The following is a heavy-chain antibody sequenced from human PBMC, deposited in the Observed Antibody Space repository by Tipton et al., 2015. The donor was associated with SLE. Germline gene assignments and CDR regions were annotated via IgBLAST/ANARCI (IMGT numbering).Heavy chain of an antibody. J-gene: IGHJ6*02. CDR3: ARMFEWELPRGYYYALDV. CDR2: IHYSGNT. D-gene: IGHD1-26*01. Sequence: TLSLTCTVSGGSISSHYWSWIRQPPGKGLEWIGYIHYSGNTNYNPSLKSRVTISVDMSKSQFSLKLSSVTAADTAVYYCARMFEWELPRGYYYALDVWGQGTTATV. V-gene: IGHV4-59*11. CDR1: GGSISSHY.